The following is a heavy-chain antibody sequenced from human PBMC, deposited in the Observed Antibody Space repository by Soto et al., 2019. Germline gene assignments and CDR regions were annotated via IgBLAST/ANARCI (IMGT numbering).Heavy chain of an antibody. CDR3: PRQVVTASSPIYYFDY. CDR1: GGSISSSIYY. CDR2: IFYSGST. J-gene: IGHJ4*02. Sequence: QLQLQESGPGLVKPSETLSLTCTVSGGSISSSIYYGGWIRQPPGKGLEWIGSIFYSGSTYYNPSLKSRVTISLDTSKIQFALKLYSVPAPDTAMYHCPRQVVTASSPIYYFDYWGQGTLVTVSS. V-gene: IGHV4-39*01. D-gene: IGHD2-21*02.